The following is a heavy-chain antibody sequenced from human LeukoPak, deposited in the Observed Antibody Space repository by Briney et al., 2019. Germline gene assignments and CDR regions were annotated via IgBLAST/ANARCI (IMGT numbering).Heavy chain of an antibody. CDR3: ARGLRGL. J-gene: IGHJ1*01. CDR2: ISYDGSNK. Sequence: GGSLRLSCAASGFAFSDSWMTWIRQAPGKGLEWVALISYDGSNKYYADSVKGRFTISRDNSKNTLNLQMNSLRVEDTAVYYCARGLRGLWGQGTLVTVSS. D-gene: IGHD3-10*01. CDR1: GFAFSDSW. V-gene: IGHV3-30-3*01.